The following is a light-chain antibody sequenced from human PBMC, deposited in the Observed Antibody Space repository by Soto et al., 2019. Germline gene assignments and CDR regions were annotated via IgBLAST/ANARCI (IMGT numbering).Light chain of an antibody. CDR1: QSVSSN. V-gene: IGKV3-15*01. Sequence: EIVMTQSPATLSVSPGERATLSCRASQSVSSNLAWYQQKPGQAPRLLIYGASTRATGIPARFSGSGSGTELTLTICSLQSEDFAVYYCQQYNNWPRTFGQGTKVEIK. CDR3: QQYNNWPRT. J-gene: IGKJ1*01. CDR2: GAS.